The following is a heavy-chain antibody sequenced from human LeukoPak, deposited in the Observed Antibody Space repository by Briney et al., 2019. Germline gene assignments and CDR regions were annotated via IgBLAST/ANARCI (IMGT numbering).Heavy chain of an antibody. CDR3: AKWKYSNSGIDDY. V-gene: IGHV3-7*03. CDR2: VKYDGSEK. D-gene: IGHD6-6*01. CDR1: GITFSRYW. Sequence: GGSLRLSCAVSGITFSRYWMSWVRQAPGKGPEWVANVKYDGSEKYYVDSVKGRFTISRDNAKYSLYLQMDSLRAEDTAVYYCAKWKYSNSGIDDYWGQGTLVTVSS. J-gene: IGHJ4*02.